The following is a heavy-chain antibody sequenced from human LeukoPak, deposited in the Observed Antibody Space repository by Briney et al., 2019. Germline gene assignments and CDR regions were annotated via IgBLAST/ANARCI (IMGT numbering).Heavy chain of an antibody. D-gene: IGHD3-22*01. CDR1: GFTFSDYY. CDR2: ISGTISYT. V-gene: IGHV3-11*03. CDR3: ASHDSSGNPHFDY. Sequence: PGGSLRLSCAASGFTFSDYYMTWIRQAPGKGLEWLSFISGTISYTRYADSVKGRFTISRDNAKNSLYLQMNSLRAEDTAVYYCASHDSSGNPHFDYWGQGTLVTVSS. J-gene: IGHJ4*02.